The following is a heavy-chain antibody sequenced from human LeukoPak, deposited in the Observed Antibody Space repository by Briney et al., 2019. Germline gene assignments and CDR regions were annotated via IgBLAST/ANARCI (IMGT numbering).Heavy chain of an antibody. J-gene: IGHJ4*02. Sequence: PGASLRLSCAASGFTFSSYAMSWVRQAPGKGLEWVSAISGSGGSTYYADSVKGRFTISRDNSKNTLYLQMNSLRAEDTAVYCCAKDEFRASGTFDYWGQGTLVTVSS. CDR2: ISGSGGST. D-gene: IGHD3-10*01. V-gene: IGHV3-23*01. CDR3: AKDEFRASGTFDY. CDR1: GFTFSSYA.